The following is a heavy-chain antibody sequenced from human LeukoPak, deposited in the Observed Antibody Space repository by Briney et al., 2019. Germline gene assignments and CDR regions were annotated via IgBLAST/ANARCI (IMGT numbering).Heavy chain of an antibody. D-gene: IGHD1-26*01. Sequence: ASVKVSCKASGYTLTSYGISWVRQAPGQGLEWMGGISAYNGNTKYAQKLQRRVTMPTDTSTSTAYMELRSLRSEDTAVYYCARDLTRELLPDAFDIWGQGTMVTVSS. CDR2: ISAYNGNT. CDR1: GYTLTSYG. CDR3: ARDLTRELLPDAFDI. V-gene: IGHV1-18*01. J-gene: IGHJ3*02.